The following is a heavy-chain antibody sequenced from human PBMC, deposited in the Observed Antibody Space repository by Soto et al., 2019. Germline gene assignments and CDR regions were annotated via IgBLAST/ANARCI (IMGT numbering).Heavy chain of an antibody. D-gene: IGHD1-1*01. CDR1: GYTFSNYW. CDR2: IYPGDSDT. J-gene: IGHJ4*01. V-gene: IGHV5-51*01. CDR3: ERRWKVAVDY. Sequence: GESLKISCKGSGYTFSNYWIGWVRQMPGKGLDCMGIIYPGDSDTCYSPSFQGQITISAXXXSXXXYXQXXSLXDSDTAMFYCERRWKVAVDYWGQGTLVTVSS.